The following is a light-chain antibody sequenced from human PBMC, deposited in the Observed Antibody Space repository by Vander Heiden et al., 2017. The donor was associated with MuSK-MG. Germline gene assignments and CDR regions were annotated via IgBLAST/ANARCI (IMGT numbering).Light chain of an antibody. J-gene: IGLJ2*01. V-gene: IGLV2-14*03. CDR2: DVN. CDR3: SSYTSSTARV. CDR1: SSDVGGYNS. Sequence: QSALTQPASVSGSPGQSITISCTGTSSDVGGYNSVSWYQQHPGKAPKLMMFDVNNRPSGVSNRCSGSKSGNTASLTISGLQAEDEADDYCSSYTSSTARVFGGGTKLTVL.